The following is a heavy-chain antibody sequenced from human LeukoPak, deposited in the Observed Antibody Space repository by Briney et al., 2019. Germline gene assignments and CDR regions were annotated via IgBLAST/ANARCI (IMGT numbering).Heavy chain of an antibody. CDR2: IYPGDSDT. V-gene: IGHV5-51*01. Sequence: GESLKISCKGSGYSFTSYWIGWVRQMPGKGLEWMGIIYPGDSDTRYSLSFQGQVTISADKSISTAYLQWSSLKASDTAMYYCARAHSSGGYYYGAHWFDPWGQGTLVTVSS. CDR3: ARAHSSGGYYYGAHWFDP. CDR1: GYSFTSYW. J-gene: IGHJ5*02. D-gene: IGHD3-22*01.